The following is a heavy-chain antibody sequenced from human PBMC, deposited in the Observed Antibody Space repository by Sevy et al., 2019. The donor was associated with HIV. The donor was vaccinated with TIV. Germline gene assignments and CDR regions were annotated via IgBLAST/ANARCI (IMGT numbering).Heavy chain of an antibody. V-gene: IGHV4-34*01. CDR1: GGSFSGYY. CDR2: INHSRST. Sequence: SETLSLTCAVYGGSFSGYYWSWIRQPPWKGLEWIGEINHSRSTNYNPSLKSRVTISVDTSKNQFSLKLSSVTAADTAVYYCARGQSTIFGVVTSGWFDPWGQGTLVTVSS. J-gene: IGHJ5*02. CDR3: ARGQSTIFGVVTSGWFDP. D-gene: IGHD3-3*01.